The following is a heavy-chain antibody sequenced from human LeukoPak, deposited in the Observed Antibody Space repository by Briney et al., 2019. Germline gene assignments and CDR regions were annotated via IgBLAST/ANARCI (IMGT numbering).Heavy chain of an antibody. CDR2: ISSSGSTI. D-gene: IGHD6-13*01. CDR3: ARPWSSSGNQELFNYYYYGLDV. CDR1: GFTFSDYY. Sequence: GSLRLSCAASGFTFSDYYMSWIRQAPGKGLEWVSYISSSGSTIYYADSVKGRFTISRDNAKNSLYLQMNSLRAEDTAVYYCARPWSSSGNQELFNYYYYGLDVWGQGTTVTVSS. V-gene: IGHV3-11*01. J-gene: IGHJ6*02.